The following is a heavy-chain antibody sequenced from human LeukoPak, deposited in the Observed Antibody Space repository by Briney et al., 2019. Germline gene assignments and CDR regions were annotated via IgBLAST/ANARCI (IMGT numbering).Heavy chain of an antibody. CDR1: GDSISNYY. CDR3: ARGRCRNSGCRPYFDY. CDR2: IYCSEST. J-gene: IGHJ4*02. V-gene: IGHV4-59*01. Sequence: PSETLSLTCTVSGDSISNYYWSWIRQPPGKGLEWIGYIYCSESTNYNPSLKSRVTISTDTSKSQFSLNLRSVTAEDTGIYYCARGRCRNSGCRPYFDYWGQGTQVTVSS. D-gene: IGHD3-22*01.